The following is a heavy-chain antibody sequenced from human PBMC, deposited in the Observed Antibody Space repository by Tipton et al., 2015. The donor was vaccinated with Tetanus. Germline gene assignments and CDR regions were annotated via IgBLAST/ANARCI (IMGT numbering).Heavy chain of an antibody. CDR3: ASYNIPYYFDY. Sequence: TLSLTCTVSGVSVRSGVYDWQWIRQPPGQGLEWIGYIDYSGSTNYNPSLKSRLIISADTSKNQFSLRLSSVTAADTAVYYCASYNIPYYFDYWGRGTLVTVSS. CDR2: IDYSGST. CDR1: GVSVRSGVYD. D-gene: IGHD2-2*02. V-gene: IGHV4-61*08. J-gene: IGHJ4*02.